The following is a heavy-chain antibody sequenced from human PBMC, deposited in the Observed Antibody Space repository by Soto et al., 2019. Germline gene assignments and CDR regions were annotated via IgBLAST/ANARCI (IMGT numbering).Heavy chain of an antibody. D-gene: IGHD1-7*01. CDR1: GYTFSNYG. CDR3: ARTGELRLDS. CDR2: ISAYSGKT. Sequence: QVHLVQSGAEVKKPGASVRVSCKASGYTFSNYGISWVRQAPGQGLEWMGWISAYSGKTNYAQSLQVRVTMTTDTSTNTAYMELRSLTCDDTAVYYCARTGELRLDSWGQGTLVTVSS. J-gene: IGHJ4*02. V-gene: IGHV1-18*01.